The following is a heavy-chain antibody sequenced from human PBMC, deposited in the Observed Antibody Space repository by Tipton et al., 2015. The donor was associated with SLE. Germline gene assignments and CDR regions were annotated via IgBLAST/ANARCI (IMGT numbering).Heavy chain of an antibody. CDR3: AKGRDTMVRGIVGLRHYYYYMDV. V-gene: IGHV3-23*03. Sequence: QLVQSGGGVAQPGGSLRLSCAASGFTFSNSAMSWVRQAPGKGLEWVSVVYSGGRSTYFADSVKGRFTIVNSDNTLDLQMNSLRAEDTAVYYCAKGRDTMVRGIVGLRHYYYYMDVWGKGTTVTVSS. D-gene: IGHD3-10*01. J-gene: IGHJ6*03. CDR2: VYSGGRST. CDR1: GFTFSNSA.